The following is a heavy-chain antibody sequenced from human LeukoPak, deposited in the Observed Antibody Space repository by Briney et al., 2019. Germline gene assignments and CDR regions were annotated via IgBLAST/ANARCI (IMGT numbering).Heavy chain of an antibody. D-gene: IGHD3-10*01. J-gene: IGHJ6*04. Sequence: SETLSLTCTVSGDSIRGYYWNWLRQSPGKGLEWIAYMYYSGTTTKYNPSLKSRVTMSADTSKNQISLTLSSVTAADTAVYYCARDLAGSSSMDVWGKGTTVTVSS. CDR3: ARDLAGSSSMDV. CDR1: GDSIRGYY. V-gene: IGHV4-59*01. CDR2: MYYSGTT.